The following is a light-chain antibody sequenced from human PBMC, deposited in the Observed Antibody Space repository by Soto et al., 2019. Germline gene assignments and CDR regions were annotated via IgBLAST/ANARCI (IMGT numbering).Light chain of an antibody. CDR3: QQPSNWRVT. J-gene: IGKJ5*01. V-gene: IGKV3-11*01. Sequence: IESTRYTATLSLSHGERATLSWRASHSVSSYLAWYQQKPGQAPRLLIYDASTRATGIPARFSGSGSGTDFALTISSLEPEDFAVYYCQQPSNWRVTFGQGTLLEVK. CDR1: HSVSSY. CDR2: DAS.